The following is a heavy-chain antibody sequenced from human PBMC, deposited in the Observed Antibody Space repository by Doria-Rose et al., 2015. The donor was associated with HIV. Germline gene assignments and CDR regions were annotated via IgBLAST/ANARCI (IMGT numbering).Heavy chain of an antibody. CDR3: ARIKSSRWYHKYYFDF. V-gene: IGHV2-26*01. CDR2: IFSNDER. D-gene: IGHD6-13*01. Sequence: QVQLVQSGPVLVKPTETLTLTCTVSGVSLSSPGMGVSWIRQPPGKALEWLANIFSNDERSYNPSRKTRLTISRATSKGQVVLTMTDMDPVDTATYYCARIKSSRWYHKYYFDFWGQGTQVIVSA. J-gene: IGHJ4*02. CDR1: GVSLSSPGMG.